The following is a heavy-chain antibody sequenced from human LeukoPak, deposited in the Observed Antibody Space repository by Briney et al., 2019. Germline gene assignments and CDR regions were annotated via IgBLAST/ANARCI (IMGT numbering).Heavy chain of an antibody. CDR1: GGSISSYY. CDR2: IYDSGST. Sequence: PSETLSLTCTVSGGSISSYYWSWIRQPPGKGLEWIGYIYDSGSTNYNPSLKSRVTISVDTSKNQFSLKLSSVTAADTAVYYCARARFSGYDLDYWGQGTLVTVSS. D-gene: IGHD5-12*01. V-gene: IGHV4-59*01. CDR3: ARARFSGYDLDY. J-gene: IGHJ4*02.